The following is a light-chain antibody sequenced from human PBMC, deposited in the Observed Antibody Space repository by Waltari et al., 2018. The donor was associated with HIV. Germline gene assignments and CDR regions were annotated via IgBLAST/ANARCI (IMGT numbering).Light chain of an antibody. J-gene: IGLJ3*02. CDR1: RPKFGTDF. CDR2: DND. CDR3: GTWDTSLGAGV. Sequence: QSVFTQPPSVSAAPGQKVTISCSGSRPKFGTDFFSWYQHLPGAAPKLLIYDNDKRPSGISDRFSGSKSGTSATLGITGLQTGDEADYYCGTWDTSLGAGVFGGGTKLTVL. V-gene: IGLV1-51*01.